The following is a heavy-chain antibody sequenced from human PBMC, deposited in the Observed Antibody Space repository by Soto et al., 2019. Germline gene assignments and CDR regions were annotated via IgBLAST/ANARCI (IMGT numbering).Heavy chain of an antibody. CDR3: ASLPNYYDSSGYYSGAVDY. J-gene: IGHJ4*02. D-gene: IGHD3-22*01. CDR2: INPNSGGT. CDR1: GYTFTGYY. V-gene: IGHV1-2*02. Sequence: ASVNVSCKSSGYTFTGYYMHWVRQAPGQGLEWMGWINPNSGGTNYAQKFQGRVTMTRDTSISTAYMELSRLRSDDTAVYYCASLPNYYDSSGYYSGAVDYWGQGTLVTVSS.